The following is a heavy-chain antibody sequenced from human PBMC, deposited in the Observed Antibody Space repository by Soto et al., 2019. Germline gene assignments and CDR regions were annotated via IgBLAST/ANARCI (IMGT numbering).Heavy chain of an antibody. J-gene: IGHJ4*02. V-gene: IGHV3-21*01. CDR2: ISSSSSYI. CDR3: ARSRTGTYGDYDY. D-gene: IGHD4-17*01. CDR1: GFTFSSYS. Sequence: GGSLRLSCAASGFTFSSYSMNWVRQAPGKGLEWVSSISSSSSYIYYADSVKGRFTISRDNAKNSLYLQMNSLRAEDTAVYYCARSRTGTYGDYDYWGQGTLVTVSS.